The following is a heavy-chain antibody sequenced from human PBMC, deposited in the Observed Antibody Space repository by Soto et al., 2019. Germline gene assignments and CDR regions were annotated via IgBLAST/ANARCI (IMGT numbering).Heavy chain of an antibody. V-gene: IGHV3-23*01. Sequence: GGSLGLSCAVFGFTFTSYAMTWVRQAPGKGLEWVSDISGSGGSEFYADSVKGRFTISRDKSKNTLYLQMKSLRAEDTALYYCAKGDTTMITDYYAMDVWGQGTTVTVSS. J-gene: IGHJ6*02. D-gene: IGHD5-18*01. CDR3: AKGDTTMITDYYAMDV. CDR1: GFTFTSYA. CDR2: ISGSGGSE.